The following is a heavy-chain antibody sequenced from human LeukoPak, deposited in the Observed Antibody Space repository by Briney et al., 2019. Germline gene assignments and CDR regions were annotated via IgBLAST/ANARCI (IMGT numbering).Heavy chain of an antibody. V-gene: IGHV5-51*01. D-gene: IGHD3-22*01. CDR1: GYSFTSYW. CDR2: IYPGDSDS. J-gene: IGHJ2*01. Sequence: GESLKISCKGSGYSFTSYWIGWVRQMPGKGLEWMGIIYPGDSDSTYSPSFQGQVTISADKSISTAYLQWSSLKASDTAMYYCARLYYYDSGGSYGCYFDLWGRGTLVTVSS. CDR3: ARLYYYDSGGSYGCYFDL.